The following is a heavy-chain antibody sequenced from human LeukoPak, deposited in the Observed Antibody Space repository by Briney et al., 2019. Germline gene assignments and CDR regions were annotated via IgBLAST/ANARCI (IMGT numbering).Heavy chain of an antibody. CDR2: ICHSGST. Sequence: SETLSLTCAVYGGSFSGYYWGWIRQPPGKGLEWIGSICHSGSTYYNPSLKSRVTISVDTSKNQFSLKLSSVTAADTAVYSCARHLPRMTTVTTKWFDPWGQGTLVTVSS. V-gene: IGHV4-38-2*01. CDR3: ARHLPRMTTVTTKWFDP. J-gene: IGHJ5*02. CDR1: GGSFSGYY. D-gene: IGHD4-11*01.